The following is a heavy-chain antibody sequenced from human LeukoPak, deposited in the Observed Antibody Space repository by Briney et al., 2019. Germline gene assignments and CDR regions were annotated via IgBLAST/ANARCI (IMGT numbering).Heavy chain of an antibody. CDR3: ARANSAYYDSGSFYSPGY. CDR2: IIPVFGTV. J-gene: IGHJ4*02. V-gene: IGHV1-69*05. CDR1: GYTFTGYY. Sequence: GASVKVSCKASGYTFTGYYMHWVRQAPGQGLEWVGGIIPVFGTVKYAQKLQGRVTITTDESTSTVYMELSSLRSEDTAVYYCARANSAYYDSGSFYSPGYWGRGTLVTVSS. D-gene: IGHD3-10*01.